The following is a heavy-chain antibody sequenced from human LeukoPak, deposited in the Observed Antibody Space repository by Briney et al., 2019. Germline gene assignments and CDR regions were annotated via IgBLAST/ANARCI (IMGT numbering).Heavy chain of an antibody. CDR3: ARESSSSFDY. J-gene: IGHJ4*02. V-gene: IGHV6-1*01. CDR2: TYYRSNWYY. CDR1: GDSVSTNSAA. Sequence: SQTLSLTCAISGDSVSTNSAAWNWIRQSPSRGLEWLGRTYYRSNWYYDYAVSVKSRVTINPDTSKNQFSLQLNSVIPVDTAVYYCARESSSSFDYWGQGTLVTVPS. D-gene: IGHD6-13*01.